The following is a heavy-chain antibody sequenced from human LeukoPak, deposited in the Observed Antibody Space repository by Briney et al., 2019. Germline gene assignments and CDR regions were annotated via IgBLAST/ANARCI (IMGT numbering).Heavy chain of an antibody. V-gene: IGHV1-18*01. J-gene: IGHJ6*02. D-gene: IGHD3-9*01. CDR3: ASHFYDILTGYYSGMDV. CDR1: GYTFTSYG. CDR2: ISAYNGNT. Sequence: ASVKVSCKASGYTFTSYGISWVRQAPRQGLEWMGWISAYNGNTNYAQKLQGRVTMTTDTSTSTAYMELRSLRSDDTAVYYCASHFYDILTGYYSGMDVWGQGTTVTVSS.